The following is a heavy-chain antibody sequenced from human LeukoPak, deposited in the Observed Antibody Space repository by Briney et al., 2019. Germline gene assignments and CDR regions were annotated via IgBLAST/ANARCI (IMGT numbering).Heavy chain of an antibody. CDR1: GGSISSYY. CDR3: ARDHYGDYVLDY. Sequence: AETLSLTCTVSGGSISSYYWSWIRQPPGKGLEWIGYIYYSGSTNYNPSLKSRVTISVGTSKNQFSLNLSSVTAADTAVYYCARDHYGDYVLDYWGQGTLVTVSS. D-gene: IGHD4-17*01. CDR2: IYYSGST. V-gene: IGHV4-59*01. J-gene: IGHJ4*02.